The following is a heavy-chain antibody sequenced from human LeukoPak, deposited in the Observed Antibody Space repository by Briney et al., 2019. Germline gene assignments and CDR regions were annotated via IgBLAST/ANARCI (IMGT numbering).Heavy chain of an antibody. D-gene: IGHD1-26*01. CDR1: GYIFISYG. CDR2: INPNSGGT. V-gene: IGHV1-2*02. CDR3: ARDRTYSGSYPPVYGMDV. Sequence: ASVKVSCKASGYIFISYGISWVRQAPGQGLEWMGWINPNSGGTNYAQKFQGRVTMTRDTSISTAFMDLSRLGSDDTAVYYCARDRTYSGSYPPVYGMDVWGQGTTVTVSS. J-gene: IGHJ6*02.